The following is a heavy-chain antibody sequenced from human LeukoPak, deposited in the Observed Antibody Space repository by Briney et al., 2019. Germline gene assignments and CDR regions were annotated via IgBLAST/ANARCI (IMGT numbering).Heavy chain of an antibody. Sequence: GRSLRLSCAASGFTFDDYAMHWVRQAPGKGLEGVSGISWNSGSIGYADSVKGRFTISRDNAKNSLYLQMNSLRAEDMALYYCAKEAGGYNFGGLDYWGQGTLVTVSS. V-gene: IGHV3-9*03. CDR1: GFTFDDYA. J-gene: IGHJ4*02. CDR3: AKEAGGYNFGGLDY. CDR2: ISWNSGSI. D-gene: IGHD5-24*01.